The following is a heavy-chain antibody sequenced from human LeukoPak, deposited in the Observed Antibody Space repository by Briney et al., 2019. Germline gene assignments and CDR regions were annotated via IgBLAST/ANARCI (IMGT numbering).Heavy chain of an antibody. CDR1: GGSISSYY. V-gene: IGHV4-59*01. CDR2: IYYSGRT. Sequence: SETLSLTCTVSGGSISSYYWSWIRQPPGKGLEGMGYIYYSGRTNYNLSLKSRVTISVDTSKNQFSLEQSSVTAADTAVYYCARGRSGWYFNILRVDVFDIWGQGTRVTVSS. J-gene: IGHJ3*02. CDR3: ARGRSGWYFNILRVDVFDI. D-gene: IGHD6-19*01.